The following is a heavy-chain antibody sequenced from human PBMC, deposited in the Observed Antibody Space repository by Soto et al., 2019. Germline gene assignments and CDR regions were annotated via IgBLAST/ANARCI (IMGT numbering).Heavy chain of an antibody. CDR2: IFYSGST. CDR1: GGSISSSSYY. J-gene: IGHJ4*02. Sequence: SETLSLTCTVSGGSISSSSYYWGWIRQPPGKGLGWIGSIFYSGSTYYNPSLKSRVTISVDTSKNQFSLKLSSVTAADTAVYYCAEGRSGSYDKMGKYYFDYWGQGTLVTVSS. CDR3: AEGRSGSYDKMGKYYFDY. V-gene: IGHV4-39*01. D-gene: IGHD1-26*01.